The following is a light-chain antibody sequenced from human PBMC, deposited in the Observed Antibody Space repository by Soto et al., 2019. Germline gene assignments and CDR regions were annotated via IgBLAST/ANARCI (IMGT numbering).Light chain of an antibody. CDR3: QSYDSSLSGTV. J-gene: IGLJ1*01. CDR1: SSNIGAGYD. CDR2: GNF. Sequence: LTQPPSMTRARGQSVPISWTGSSSNIGAGYDVHWYQQLPGTAPKLLIYGNFYRPSGVPDRFSGSKSGTSASLAITGLQAEDEADYYCQSYDSSLSGTVFGTGTKVTVL. V-gene: IGLV1-40*01.